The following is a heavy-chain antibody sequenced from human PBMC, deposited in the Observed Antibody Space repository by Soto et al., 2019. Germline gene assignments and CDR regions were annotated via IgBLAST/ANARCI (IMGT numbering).Heavy chain of an antibody. D-gene: IGHD5-12*01. CDR2: ISYDGSNK. V-gene: IGHV3-30*18. J-gene: IGHJ4*02. CDR3: AKDGAPDVGMATIFFDY. Sequence: QVQLVESGGGVVQPGRSLRLSCAASGFTFSSYGMHWVRQAPGKGLEWVAVISYDGSNKYYADSVKGRFTISRDNSKNKLYLQMNSLRSEDTAVYYCAKDGAPDVGMATIFFDYWGQGTLVTVSS. CDR1: GFTFSSYG.